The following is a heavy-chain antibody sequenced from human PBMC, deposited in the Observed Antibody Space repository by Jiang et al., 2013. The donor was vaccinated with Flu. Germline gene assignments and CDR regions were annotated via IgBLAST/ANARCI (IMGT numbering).Heavy chain of an antibody. CDR2: INHSGST. CDR3: ARVSGLYYYYYGMDV. CDR1: GGSFSGYY. V-gene: IGHV4-34*01. J-gene: IGHJ6*02. D-gene: IGHD6-25*01. Sequence: LLKPSETLSLTCAVYGGSFSGYYWSWIRQPPGKGLEWIGEINHSGSTNYNPSLKSRVTISVDTSKNQFSLKLSSVTAADTAVYYCARVSGLYYYYYGMDVWGQGTTVTVSS.